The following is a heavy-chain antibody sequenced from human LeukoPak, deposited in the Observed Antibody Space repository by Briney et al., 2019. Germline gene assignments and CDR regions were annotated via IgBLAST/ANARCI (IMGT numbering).Heavy chain of an antibody. J-gene: IGHJ6*03. Sequence: PSETLSLTYTVSGGSISGPYWSWVRQPPGKGLEWIGDVYYSGSTHQNPSLKSRVTISVDTSKNQFSLKLRSVTAADTAVYYCARVMGDLACLYHMDVWGKGTTVTVSS. V-gene: IGHV4-59*11. CDR2: VYYSGST. D-gene: IGHD3-16*01. CDR1: GGSISGPY. CDR3: ARVMGDLACLYHMDV.